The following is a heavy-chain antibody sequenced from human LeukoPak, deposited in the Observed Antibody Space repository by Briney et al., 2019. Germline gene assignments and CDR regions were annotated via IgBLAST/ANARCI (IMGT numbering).Heavy chain of an antibody. CDR2: ISGSISST. D-gene: IGHD7-27*01. CDR3: AKFSAISGSLGRHPNPFDY. CDR1: GFTFSSYA. J-gene: IGHJ4*02. Sequence: GGSLRLSCAASGFTFSSYAMSWVRQAPGRGLEWVSYISGSISSTFYADSVKGRFTISRDNSKNTLYLQMNSLRAEDTAVYYCAKFSAISGSLGRHPNPFDYWGEGTLVTVSS. V-gene: IGHV3-23*01.